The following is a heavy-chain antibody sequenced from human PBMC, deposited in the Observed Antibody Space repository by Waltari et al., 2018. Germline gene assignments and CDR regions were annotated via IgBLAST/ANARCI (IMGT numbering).Heavy chain of an antibody. CDR3: ARNFRYCSGGVCSNRFDV. Sequence: QLQLQEAGPGLVKPSETLSLTCAVPGGSISSNYWSWIRQPPGKGLEWIGRISNTGGSTDYNPSLNSRVTISTDTSKNQFSLKLSSVTAADTAVYYCARNFRYCSGGVCSNRFDVWGPGVLVTVSS. J-gene: IGHJ5*02. V-gene: IGHV4-4*07. CDR1: GGSISSNY. D-gene: IGHD2-15*01. CDR2: ISNTGGST.